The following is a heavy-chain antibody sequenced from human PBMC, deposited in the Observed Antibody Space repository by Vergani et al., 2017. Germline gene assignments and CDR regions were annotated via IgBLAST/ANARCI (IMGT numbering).Heavy chain of an antibody. CDR2: INPSSGGT. J-gene: IGHJ5*02. D-gene: IGHD2-15*01. CDR3: ARAQPAIVVVVAATFNWFDP. V-gene: IGHV1-2*02. CDR1: GYTFTGYY. Sequence: QVQLVQSGAEVKKPGASVKVSCKASGYTFTGYYMHWVRQAPGQGLEWMGWINPSSGGTNNAQKFQGRVTMTRDTSISTAYMELSRLRSDDTAVYYCARAQPAIVVVVAATFNWFDPWGQGTLVTVSS.